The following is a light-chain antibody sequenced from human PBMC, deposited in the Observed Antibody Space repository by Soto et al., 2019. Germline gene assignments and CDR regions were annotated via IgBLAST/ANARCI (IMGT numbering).Light chain of an antibody. J-gene: IGKJ5*01. V-gene: IGKV1-9*01. CDR3: QQLLSYPIT. CDR2: AAS. Sequence: DIQMTQSPSSLSASVGDRVTITCRANQDISYYLAWYQQKQGKVPKLLIYAASTLQSGVPLRFSGSGSGTSFTLTISSLQPEDFATYYCQQLLSYPITFGQGTRLEIK. CDR1: QDISYY.